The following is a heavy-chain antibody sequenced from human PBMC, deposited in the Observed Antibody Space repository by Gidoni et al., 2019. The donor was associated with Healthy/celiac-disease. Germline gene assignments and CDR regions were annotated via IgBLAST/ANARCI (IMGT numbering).Heavy chain of an antibody. CDR3: ARGSSGWYRTDFDY. J-gene: IGHJ4*02. V-gene: IGHV1-18*01. CDR2: ISAYNGNT. Sequence: QVSLVQSGAEVKKTWASLKVSCQASGYTFSSYGISWVRQATGQGLEWMGWISAYNGNTNYAQKLQGRVTMTTDTSTSTAYMELRSLRSDDTAVYYCARGSSGWYRTDFDYWGQGTLVTVSS. D-gene: IGHD6-19*01. CDR1: GYTFSSYG.